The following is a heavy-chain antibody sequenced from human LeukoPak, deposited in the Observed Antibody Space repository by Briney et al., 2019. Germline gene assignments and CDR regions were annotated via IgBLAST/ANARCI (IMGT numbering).Heavy chain of an antibody. V-gene: IGHV3-21*01. Sequence: GGSLRLSCAASGFTFSSYSMNWVRQAPGKGLEWVSSISSSSSYIYYADSVKGRFTISRDNAKNSLYLQMNSLRAEDTAVYYCARDVVTMVRGVYYYYMDVWGKGTTVTISS. CDR3: ARDVVTMVRGVYYYYMDV. D-gene: IGHD3-10*01. CDR1: GFTFSSYS. J-gene: IGHJ6*03. CDR2: ISSSSSYI.